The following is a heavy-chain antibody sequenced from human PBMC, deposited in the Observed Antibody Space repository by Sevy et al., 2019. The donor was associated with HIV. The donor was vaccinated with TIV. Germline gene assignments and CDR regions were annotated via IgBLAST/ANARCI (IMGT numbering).Heavy chain of an antibody. Sequence: GGALRLSCTASGLILRDRAMHWVRQTPGKGLEWVSGMTMYSGSEDYADFVKGRFTISRDNAKNSLHLQMDSLTLEDTALYSCVIEIESGGANFWGQGTLVTVSS. CDR1: GLILRDRA. CDR3: VIEIESGGANF. V-gene: IGHV3-9*01. CDR2: MTMYSGSE. J-gene: IGHJ1*01. D-gene: IGHD2-21*01.